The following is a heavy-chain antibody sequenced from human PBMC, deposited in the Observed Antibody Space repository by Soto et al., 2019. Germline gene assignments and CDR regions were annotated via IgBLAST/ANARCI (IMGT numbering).Heavy chain of an antibody. V-gene: IGHV3-7*01. CDR1: GFTFSSYW. CDR3: ARESHAHFDC. J-gene: IGHJ4*02. CDR2: IAHDGIEK. Sequence: GGSLRLSCAVSGFTFSSYWMSWVRQAPGRGLEWVATIAHDGIEKFYVDSVKGRFTISRDNTKNSLYLQMNSLRAEDTAVYYCARESHAHFDCWGQGTMVTVSS.